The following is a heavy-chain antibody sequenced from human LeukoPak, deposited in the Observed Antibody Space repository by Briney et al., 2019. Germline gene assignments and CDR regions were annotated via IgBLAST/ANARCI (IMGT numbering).Heavy chain of an antibody. CDR2: ISGDGRST. Sequence: PGGSLRLSCAASGFTFDDYAMHWVRQAPGKGLEWVSLISGDGRSTYFADSVKGRFTISRDNSKNSLYLQMNSLRTEDTALYYCAKVYRYHDSSCQHWGQGTLVTVSS. D-gene: IGHD3-22*01. V-gene: IGHV3-43*02. J-gene: IGHJ1*01. CDR1: GFTFDDYA. CDR3: AKVYRYHDSSCQH.